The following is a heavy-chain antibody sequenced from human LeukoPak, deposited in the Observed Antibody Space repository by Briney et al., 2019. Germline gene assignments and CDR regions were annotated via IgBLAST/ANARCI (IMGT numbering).Heavy chain of an antibody. V-gene: IGHV4-61*08. CDR2: IYFVGST. Sequence: SETLSLTCTVSGGSFSSGAYYWSWIRQPPEKGLEWLGYIYFVGSTDYNPSLKSRVTMSVDTSRNQFSLKLSSVTAADTAVYYCARVSSSRPYFFDFWGQGTLVTVSS. CDR1: GGSFSSGAYY. D-gene: IGHD6-13*01. CDR3: ARVSSSRPYFFDF. J-gene: IGHJ4*02.